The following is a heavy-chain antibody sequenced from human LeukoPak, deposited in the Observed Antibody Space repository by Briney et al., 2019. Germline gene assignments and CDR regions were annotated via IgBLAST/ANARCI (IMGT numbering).Heavy chain of an antibody. D-gene: IGHD4/OR15-4a*01. CDR1: GFTFSSYW. J-gene: IGHJ4*02. V-gene: IGHV3-7*01. Sequence: GGSLRLSCAASGFTFSSYWMTWVRQGPGKGLEWVANIKQDGSEKYYVDSVKGRFTISRDNAKNSLYLQMNSLRAEDTAVYYCARDRYDYGFDYWGQGTLVTVSS. CDR3: ARDRYDYGFDY. CDR2: IKQDGSEK.